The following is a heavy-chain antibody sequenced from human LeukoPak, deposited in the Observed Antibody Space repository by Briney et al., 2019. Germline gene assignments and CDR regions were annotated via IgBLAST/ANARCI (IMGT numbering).Heavy chain of an antibody. J-gene: IGHJ4*02. Sequence: GGSLRLSCAASGFTFSSYAMSWVRQAPGKGLEWVSAISGSGGSTYYADSVKGRFTISRDNSKNTLYLQKNSLRAEDTAVYYCAKVEQSILGFGIAVAGPGDYWGQGTLVTVSS. D-gene: IGHD6-19*01. CDR3: AKVEQSILGFGIAVAGPGDY. CDR2: ISGSGGST. CDR1: GFTFSSYA. V-gene: IGHV3-23*01.